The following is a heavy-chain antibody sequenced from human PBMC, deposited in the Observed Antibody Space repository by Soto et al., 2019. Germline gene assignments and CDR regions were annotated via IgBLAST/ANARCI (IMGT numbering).Heavy chain of an antibody. CDR1: GSTFSSYA. Sequence: GGSLRLSCAASGSTFSSYAMSWVRQAPGKGLEWVSAISGSGGSTYYADSVKGRFTISRDNSKNTLYLQMNSLRDEDTAVYYCAKGAAASNWFDPWGQGTLVTVSS. CDR3: AKGAAASNWFDP. J-gene: IGHJ5*02. D-gene: IGHD6-13*01. CDR2: ISGSGGST. V-gene: IGHV3-23*01.